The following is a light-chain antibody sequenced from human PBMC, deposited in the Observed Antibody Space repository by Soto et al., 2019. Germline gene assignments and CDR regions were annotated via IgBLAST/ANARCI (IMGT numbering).Light chain of an antibody. Sequence: QAVVTQPTSLSGAPGQRVTISCTGSSSNIGAGYDVHWYQQLPGTAPKLLIYGNSNRPSGVPDRFSGSKSGTSASLAITGLQAEDEADYYCQSYDSSLSGSDVVFGGGTQLTVL. CDR1: SSNIGAGYD. V-gene: IGLV1-40*01. J-gene: IGLJ2*01. CDR2: GNS. CDR3: QSYDSSLSGSDVV.